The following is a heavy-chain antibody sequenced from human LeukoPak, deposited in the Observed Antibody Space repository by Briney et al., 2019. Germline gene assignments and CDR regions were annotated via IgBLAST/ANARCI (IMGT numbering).Heavy chain of an antibody. D-gene: IGHD2-2*01. CDR3: ARSDIVVVPAAIGPTTCDY. CDR1: GFTVSSNY. J-gene: IGHJ4*02. CDR2: IYSGGST. V-gene: IGHV3-66*01. Sequence: GGSLRLSCAASGFTVSSNYMSWVRQAPGKGLEWVSVIYSGGSTYYADSVKGRFTISRDNSRNTLYLQMNSLRAEDKAVYYCARSDIVVVPAAIGPTTCDYWGQGTRVTVSS.